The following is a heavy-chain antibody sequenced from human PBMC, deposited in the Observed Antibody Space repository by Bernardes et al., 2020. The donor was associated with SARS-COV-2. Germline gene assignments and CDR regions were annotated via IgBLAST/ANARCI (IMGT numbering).Heavy chain of an antibody. V-gene: IGHV4-59*01. CDR1: GGSMTNYH. J-gene: IGHJ4*02. D-gene: IGHD3-3*01. CDR2: ISYSGRT. CDR3: ARGSFWSGYLNDLDY. Sequence: SETLSLTCGVSGGSMTNYHWNWIRQPPGKGLEWIGYISYSGRTHYNPSLKSRVTISLDTSDNRFSLRLSSVTAADTAVYYCARGSFWSGYLNDLDYWGQGTLVTVSS.